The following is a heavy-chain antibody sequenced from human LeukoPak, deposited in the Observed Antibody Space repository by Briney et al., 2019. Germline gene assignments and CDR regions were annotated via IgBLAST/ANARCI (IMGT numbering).Heavy chain of an antibody. V-gene: IGHV4-59*01. CDR1: GGSLSSYY. J-gene: IGHJ1*01. Sequence: SETLSVTCTVSGGSLSSYYWCWIRQPPRKGLEWIGYNYYCGSTNYNPSLKSRVTISVDTSKNQFSLKLRSATAADTAVYYCARELEYFQHWGQGTLVTVSS. CDR3: ARELEYFQH. CDR2: NYYCGST.